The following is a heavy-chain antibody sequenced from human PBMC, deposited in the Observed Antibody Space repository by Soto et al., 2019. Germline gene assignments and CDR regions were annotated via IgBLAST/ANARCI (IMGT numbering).Heavy chain of an antibody. Sequence: ETLSLTCAVYGGSFSGYYWSWIRQPPGKGLEWIGEINHSGSTNYNPSLKSRVTISVDTSKNQFSLKLSSVTAADTAVYYCARDSYDFWSGPTFDYWGQGTLVTVSS. J-gene: IGHJ4*02. D-gene: IGHD3-3*01. CDR2: INHSGST. V-gene: IGHV4-34*01. CDR1: GGSFSGYY. CDR3: ARDSYDFWSGPTFDY.